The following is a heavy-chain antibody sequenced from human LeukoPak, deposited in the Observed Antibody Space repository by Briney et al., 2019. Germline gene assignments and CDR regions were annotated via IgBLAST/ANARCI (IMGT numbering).Heavy chain of an antibody. CDR1: GFTFNSYA. V-gene: IGHV3-30-3*01. D-gene: IGHD2-15*01. CDR2: ISYDGSNK. CDR3: ASEGRPA. Sequence: PGRSLRLSCAASGFTFNSYAMHWVRQAPGKGLEWVAVISYDGSNKYYADSVKGRFTISRDNSKNTLYMQMNSLRVEDTAVYYCASEGRPAWGQGTLVTVSS. J-gene: IGHJ4*02.